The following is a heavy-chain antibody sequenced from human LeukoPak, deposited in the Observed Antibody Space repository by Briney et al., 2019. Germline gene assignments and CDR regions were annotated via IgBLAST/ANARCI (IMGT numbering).Heavy chain of an antibody. CDR2: INPSGGST. Sequence: ASVKVSCKASGYTFTSYYMHWVRQAPGQGLEWMGIINPSGGSTSYAQKFQGRVTMTRDTSTSTVYMELSSLRSEDTAVYYCARDLKPYYYDSSGPHIPDYWGQGTLVTVSS. V-gene: IGHV1-46*01. CDR1: GYTFTSYY. D-gene: IGHD3-22*01. CDR3: ARDLKPYYYDSSGPHIPDY. J-gene: IGHJ4*02.